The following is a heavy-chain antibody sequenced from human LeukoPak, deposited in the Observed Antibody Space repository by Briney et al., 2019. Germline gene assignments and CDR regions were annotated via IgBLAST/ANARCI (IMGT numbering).Heavy chain of an antibody. CDR2: ISGSDVSA. D-gene: IGHD3-10*01. J-gene: IGHJ4*02. V-gene: IGHV3-23*01. CDR1: GFTFSSCA. Sequence: GGSLRLSCAASGFTFSSCAMSWVRQAPGKGLEWVSAISGSDVSAYYADSVKGRFTISRDNSKNMLYLQMNSLRAEDTAVYYCAKVKFGGNYYGSGSYFDYWGQGTLVTVSS. CDR3: AKVKFGGNYYGSGSYFDY.